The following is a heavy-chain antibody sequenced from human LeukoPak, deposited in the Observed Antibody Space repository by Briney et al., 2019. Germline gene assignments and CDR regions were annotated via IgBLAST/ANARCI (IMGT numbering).Heavy chain of an antibody. V-gene: IGHV4-34*01. J-gene: IGHJ4*02. CDR2: INHSGST. CDR1: GGSSSGYY. D-gene: IGHD6-19*01. Sequence: SETLSLTCAVYGGSSSGYYWSWIRQPPGKGLEWIGEINHSGSTNYNPSLKSRVTISVDTSKNQFSLKLCSVTAADTAVYYCARGESYSSGWYVGYYFDYWGQGTLVTVSS. CDR3: ARGESYSSGWYVGYYFDY.